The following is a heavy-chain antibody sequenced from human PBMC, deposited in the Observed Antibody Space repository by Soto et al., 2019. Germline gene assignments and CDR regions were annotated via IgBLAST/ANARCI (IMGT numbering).Heavy chain of an antibody. J-gene: IGHJ5*01. Sequence: SETLSLTCTVSGDTSTSYYWGWIRQAPGKGLEWIGHIHNSGTSTHNPSLNGRVTISIDMSKKQFSLKLTSLTSADTAVYYCERDFSDSVGYNWLDSWSQGTLVTVSS. CDR2: IHNSGTS. CDR3: ERDFSDSVGYNWLDS. CDR1: GDTSTSYY. V-gene: IGHV4-59*01. D-gene: IGHD3-22*01.